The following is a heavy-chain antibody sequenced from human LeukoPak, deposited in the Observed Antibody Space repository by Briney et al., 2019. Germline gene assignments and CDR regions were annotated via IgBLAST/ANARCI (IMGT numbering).Heavy chain of an antibody. V-gene: IGHV3-21*01. D-gene: IGHD2-2*01. CDR2: ISSSSSYI. CDR1: GFTFSSYS. CDR3: ARDPDHGAMDF. J-gene: IGHJ4*02. Sequence: GGSLRLSCAASGFTFSSYSVNWVRQAPGKGLEWVSSISSSSSYIYYADSVKGRFTISRDNAKNSLYLQMNSLRADDTAIYYCARDPDHGAMDFWGQGTLVTVSS.